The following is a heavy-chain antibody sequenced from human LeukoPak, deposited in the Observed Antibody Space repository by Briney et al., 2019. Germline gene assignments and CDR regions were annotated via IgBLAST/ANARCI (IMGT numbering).Heavy chain of an antibody. CDR2: INHSGST. CDR3: ARPTSGNKGGYNWRFDY. Sequence: PSETLSLTCAVNGGSFSGYYWSWIRQPPGKGLEWIGEINHSGSTNYNPSLKSRVTISVDTSKNQFSLKLSSVTAADTAVYYCARPTSGNKGGYNWRFDYWGQGTLVTVSS. CDR1: GGSFSGYY. J-gene: IGHJ4*02. V-gene: IGHV4-34*01. D-gene: IGHD5-24*01.